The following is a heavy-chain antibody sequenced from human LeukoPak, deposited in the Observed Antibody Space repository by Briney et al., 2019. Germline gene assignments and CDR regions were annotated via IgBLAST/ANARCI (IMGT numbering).Heavy chain of an antibody. CDR1: GGSFSGYY. CDR2: INHSGST. J-gene: IGHJ5*02. Sequence: SETLSLTCAVYGGSFSGYYWSWIRQPPGKGLEWIGEINHSGSTNYNPSLKSRVTISVDTSKNQFSLKLSSVTAADTALYYCARHRYYGSGIYNRRSWWFDPWGQGTLVTVSS. V-gene: IGHV4-34*01. D-gene: IGHD3-10*01. CDR3: ARHRYYGSGIYNRRSWWFDP.